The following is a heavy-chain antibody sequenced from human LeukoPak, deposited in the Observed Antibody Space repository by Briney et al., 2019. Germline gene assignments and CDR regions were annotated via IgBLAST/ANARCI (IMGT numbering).Heavy chain of an antibody. CDR1: GFTFSGFW. CDR3: AKDPYPYCSSTSCSVNWFDP. J-gene: IGHJ5*02. V-gene: IGHV3-74*01. Sequence: GGSLRLSCAASGFTFSGFWMHWVRQAPGKGLVWVSCISFDGSDATYADSVKGRFTISRDNAKNTLHLQMDSLTVEDTAVYYCAKDPYPYCSSTSCSVNWFDPWGQGTLVTVSS. D-gene: IGHD2-2*01. CDR2: ISFDGSDA.